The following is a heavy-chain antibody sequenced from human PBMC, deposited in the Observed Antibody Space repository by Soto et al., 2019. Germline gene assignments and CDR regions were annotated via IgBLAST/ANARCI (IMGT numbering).Heavy chain of an antibody. CDR3: ARDSGVGSFDI. D-gene: IGHD3-3*01. Sequence: GGSLRLSCAASTFTFSDYYMNWIRQAPGKGLEWISYINSGSTYTNYADSVKGRFTISKDNAKKSPYLQMNSLRADDTAIYYCARDSGVGSFDIWGQGTMVTVSS. CDR1: TFTFSDYY. J-gene: IGHJ3*02. V-gene: IGHV3-11*05. CDR2: INSGSTYT.